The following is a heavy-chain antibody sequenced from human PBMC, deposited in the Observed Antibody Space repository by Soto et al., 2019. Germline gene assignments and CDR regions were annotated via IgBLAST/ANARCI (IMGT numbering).Heavy chain of an antibody. CDR2: ISYDGSNK. Sequence: QVQLVESGGGVVQPGRSLRLSCAASGFTFSSYAMHWVRQAPGKGLECVAVISYDGSNKYYADSVKGRFTISRDNSKNTLYLQMNSLRAEDTAVYYCARASQKYSSGWYTRPFDYWGQGTLVTVSS. J-gene: IGHJ4*02. CDR3: ARASQKYSSGWYTRPFDY. D-gene: IGHD6-19*01. V-gene: IGHV3-30-3*01. CDR1: GFTFSSYA.